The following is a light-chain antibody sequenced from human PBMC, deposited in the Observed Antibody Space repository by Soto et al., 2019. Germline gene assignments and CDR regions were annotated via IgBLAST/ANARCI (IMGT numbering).Light chain of an antibody. CDR3: QQHDKLPPA. CDR1: QSLRSN. CDR2: SAS. Sequence: EIVMTQSPVTLPVSPGETVTLSCRASQSLRSNLAWYQKKPGQTPRLLIYSASIRAAATPARFSGSGAGTNFSLTISSLQSEDFAVYYCQQHDKLPPAFGQGTKVDLK. J-gene: IGKJ1*01. V-gene: IGKV3-15*01.